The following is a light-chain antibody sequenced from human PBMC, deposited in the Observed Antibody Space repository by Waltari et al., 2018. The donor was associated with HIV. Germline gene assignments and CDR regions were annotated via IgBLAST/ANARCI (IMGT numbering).Light chain of an antibody. CDR2: DNN. V-gene: IGLV1-51*01. J-gene: IGLJ2*01. CDR1: SSSFGNNY. CDR3: GTWDNSLSAGF. Sequence: QSVLTPPPSVSAPPGQKVTISCSGSSSSFGNNYVSWYQQVPGTAPKLLIYDNNRRPSGIPDRFSGSKSGTSATLAITGLQTGDEADYYCGTWDNSLSAGFFGGGTKLTVL.